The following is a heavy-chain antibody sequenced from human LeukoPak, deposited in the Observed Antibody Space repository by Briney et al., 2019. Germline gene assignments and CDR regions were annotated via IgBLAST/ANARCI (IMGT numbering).Heavy chain of an antibody. Sequence: GGSLRLSCAASGFTFSSYSMNWVRQAPGKGLEWVSSISSSSSYIYYADSVKGRFTISRDNAKNSLYLQMNSLKTEDTAVYYCASTPGYSYGNDAFDIWGQGTMVTVSS. D-gene: IGHD5-18*01. CDR1: GFTFSSYS. CDR3: ASTPGYSYGNDAFDI. CDR2: ISSSSSYI. V-gene: IGHV3-21*04. J-gene: IGHJ3*02.